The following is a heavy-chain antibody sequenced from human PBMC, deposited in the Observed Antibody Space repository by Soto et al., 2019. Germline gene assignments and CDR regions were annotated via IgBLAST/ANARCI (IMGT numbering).Heavy chain of an antibody. D-gene: IGHD5-12*01. Sequence: HPGGSLRLSCAASGFTFSSYAMSWVRRAPGKGLEWVSAISGSGGSTYYADSVKGRFTISRDNSKNTLYLQMNSLRAEDTAVYYCAKEGNLMATIVTLYFDYWGQGTLVTVSS. V-gene: IGHV3-23*01. CDR1: GFTFSSYA. CDR3: AKEGNLMATIVTLYFDY. CDR2: ISGSGGST. J-gene: IGHJ4*02.